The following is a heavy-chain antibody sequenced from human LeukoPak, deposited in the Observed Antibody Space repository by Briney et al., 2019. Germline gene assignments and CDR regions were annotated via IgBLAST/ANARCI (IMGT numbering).Heavy chain of an antibody. D-gene: IGHD3-22*01. V-gene: IGHV4-39*07. CDR1: GGSISSSSYY. CDR3: AREILYDSTGYYL. J-gene: IGHJ4*02. Sequence: PSETLSLTCTVSGGSISSSSYYWGWIRQPPGKGLEWIGSIYYSGSTYYNPSLKSRVTISIDTSKNQFSLRLRSMTAADTAVYYCAREILYDSTGYYLWGQGTVVTVSS. CDR2: IYYSGST.